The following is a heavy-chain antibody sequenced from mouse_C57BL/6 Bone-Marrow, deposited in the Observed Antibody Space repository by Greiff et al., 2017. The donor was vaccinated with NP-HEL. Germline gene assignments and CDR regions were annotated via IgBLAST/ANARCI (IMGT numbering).Heavy chain of an antibody. D-gene: IGHD2-1*01. Sequence: QVQLQQPGAELVQPGASVKISCKASGYAFSSYWMNWLKQRPGTGLEWIGQIYPGDGVTNYNGKFKGKATLTADKSSSTAYMQLSSLTSEDSAVYFCARARCIYYGNYYAMDYWGQGTTVTVSS. CDR2: IYPGDGVT. J-gene: IGHJ4*01. CDR3: ARARCIYYGNYYAMDY. CDR1: GYAFSSYW. V-gene: IGHV1-80*01.